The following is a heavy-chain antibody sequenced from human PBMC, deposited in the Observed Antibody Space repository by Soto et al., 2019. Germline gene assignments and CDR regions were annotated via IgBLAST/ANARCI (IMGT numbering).Heavy chain of an antibody. V-gene: IGHV1-8*01. CDR2: MNPNSGNT. Sequence: GASVKVSCKACRYTFTSYYINWVRQATGQGLEWMGWMNPNSGNTGYAQKFQGRVTMTRNTSISTAYMELSSLRSEDTAVYYCAISPPYYDFWSGRPTNYYYYMDVWGKGTTVTVSS. J-gene: IGHJ6*03. CDR3: AISPPYYDFWSGRPTNYYYYMDV. D-gene: IGHD3-3*01. CDR1: RYTFTSYY.